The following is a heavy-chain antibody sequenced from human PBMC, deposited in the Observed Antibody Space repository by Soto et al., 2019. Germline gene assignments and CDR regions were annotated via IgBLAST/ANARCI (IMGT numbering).Heavy chain of an antibody. CDR3: ATYEVATGFTY. D-gene: IGHD3-22*01. V-gene: IGHV1-8*01. CDR2: VILNSGDT. Sequence: GASVKVSCKTSGYHDINWVRQAPGQGLEWMGWVILNSGDTGNAQKFQGRLTLTGDTSTSTVYMELRDLRSEDTAVYYCATYEVATGFTYWGQGTLVTVS. CDR1: GYHD. J-gene: IGHJ4*02.